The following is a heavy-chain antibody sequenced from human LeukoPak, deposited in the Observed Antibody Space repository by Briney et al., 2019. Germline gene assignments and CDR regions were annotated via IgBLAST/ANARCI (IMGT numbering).Heavy chain of an antibody. V-gene: IGHV3-30*18. CDR2: ISYDGSNK. J-gene: IGHJ4*02. CDR1: GFTFSSYG. CDR3: AKVAGYCSSTSCWNYFDY. D-gene: IGHD2-2*01. Sequence: GGSLRLSCAASGFTFSSYGMHWVRQAPGKGLEWVAVISYDGSNKYYADSVKGRFTISRDNSKNTLYLQMNSLRAEDTAVYYCAKVAGYCSSTSCWNYFDYWGQGTLVTVSS.